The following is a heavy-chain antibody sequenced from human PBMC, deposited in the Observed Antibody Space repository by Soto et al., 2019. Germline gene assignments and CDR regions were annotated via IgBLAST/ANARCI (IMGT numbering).Heavy chain of an antibody. V-gene: IGHV1-18*01. CDR1: GYTFTSYC. D-gene: IGHD1-26*01. CDR3: ATSRGKNSHYIYYYYYYGRDV. Sequence: ASVKVSCKASGYTFTSYCISWVRQAPGQGLEWMGWISAYNGNTNYAQKLQGRVTMTTDTSTSTAYMELRSLRSDDTAVYYCATSRGKNSHYIYYYYYYGRDVWGKVHTVTASS. CDR2: ISAYNGNT. J-gene: IGHJ6*01.